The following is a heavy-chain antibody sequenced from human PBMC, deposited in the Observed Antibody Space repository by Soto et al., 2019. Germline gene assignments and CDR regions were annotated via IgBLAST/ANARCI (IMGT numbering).Heavy chain of an antibody. CDR2: ILGSGGT. J-gene: IGHJ4*02. V-gene: IGHV3-23*01. CDR1: GFTFHTYA. CDR3: AKDRQPDGFWPFDH. D-gene: IGHD3-3*01. Sequence: EVQLLESGGGLVQPGGSLRLSCAASGFTFHTYAMSWVRQTPGKGLEWISGILGSGGTYYADSVKGRFTNSRDNSKNTLYLQMNSLRAEDTAMYYCAKDRQPDGFWPFDHWGQGTLITVSS.